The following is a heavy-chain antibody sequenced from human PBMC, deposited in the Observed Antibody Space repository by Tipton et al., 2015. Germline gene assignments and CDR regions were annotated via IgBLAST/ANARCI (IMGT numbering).Heavy chain of an antibody. CDR1: GFSFSDHY. CDR3: ARNHKVFHY. Sequence: QLVQSGGGLVKPGGSLRLSCAASGFSFSDHYMSWIRQTPGKGLEWIAYISSDGNAIYYADSVTGRFTITRDNARKSLFLQMNSLRAEDTAVYYCARNHKVFHYWGQGTLVTVSS. CDR2: ISSDGNAI. J-gene: IGHJ4*02. V-gene: IGHV3-11*01.